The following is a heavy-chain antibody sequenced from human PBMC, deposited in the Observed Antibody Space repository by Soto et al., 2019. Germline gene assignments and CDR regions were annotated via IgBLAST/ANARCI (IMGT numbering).Heavy chain of an antibody. D-gene: IGHD2-21*01. CDR3: ARQSVIGVRSQFYFDS. V-gene: IGHV3-30*04. Sequence: QVQLVESGGDVVQPGRSLRLSCAASGFTFSFYAMHWVRQAPGKGLEWVAVISYNGRNKHYVDSVKGRFTISRDNSQDTLYLQMDSLRPDDTDVYYCARQSVIGVRSQFYFDSWGQGTLVTVSS. J-gene: IGHJ4*02. CDR2: ISYNGRNK. CDR1: GFTFSFYA.